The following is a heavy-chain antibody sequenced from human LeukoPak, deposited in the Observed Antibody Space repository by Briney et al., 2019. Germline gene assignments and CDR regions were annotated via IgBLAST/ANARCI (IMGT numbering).Heavy chain of an antibody. CDR1: GGSVSSYY. V-gene: IGHV4-4*07. Sequence: SETLSLTSTVSGGSVSSYYWSWIRQPAGKGLEWIGRIYTSGSTNYNPSLKSRVTMSVDTSKNQFSLKLSSVTAADTAVYYCAREVWAARSYYYYMDVWGKGTTVTVSS. CDR2: IYTSGST. J-gene: IGHJ6*03. D-gene: IGHD6-6*01. CDR3: AREVWAARSYYYYMDV.